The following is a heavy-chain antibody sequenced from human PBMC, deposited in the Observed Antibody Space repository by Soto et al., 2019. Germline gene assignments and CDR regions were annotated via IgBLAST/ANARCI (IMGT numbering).Heavy chain of an antibody. D-gene: IGHD6-19*01. CDR1: GGTFSSYA. V-gene: IGHV1-69*13. J-gene: IGHJ6*02. CDR3: ARAVAGYYYYYGMDV. Sequence: SVKVSCKASGGTFSSYAISWVRQAPGQGLEWMGGIIPIFGTANYAQKFQSRVTITADESTSTAYMELSSLRSEDTAVYYCARAVAGYYYYYGMDVWGQGTTVTVSS. CDR2: IIPIFGTA.